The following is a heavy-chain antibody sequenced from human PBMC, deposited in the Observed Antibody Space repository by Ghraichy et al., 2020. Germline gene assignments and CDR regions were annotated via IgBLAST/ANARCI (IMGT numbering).Heavy chain of an antibody. CDR1: GFTFSSYS. Sequence: GESLNISCAASGFTFSSYSMNWVRQAPGKGLEWVSYISSSSYIYYADSVKGRFTISRDNAKNSLYLQMNSLRAEDTAVYYCARGADLLLYYDDSSGYYYGGGDYWGQGTLVTVSS. CDR3: ARGADLLLYYDDSSGYYYGGGDY. V-gene: IGHV3-21*01. D-gene: IGHD3-22*01. CDR2: ISSSSYI. J-gene: IGHJ4*02.